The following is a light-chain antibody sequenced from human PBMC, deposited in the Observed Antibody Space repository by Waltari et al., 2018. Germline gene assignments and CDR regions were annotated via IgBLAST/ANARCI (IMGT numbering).Light chain of an antibody. J-gene: IGLJ1*01. CDR3: CSYAGSSTYV. Sequence: QSALTQPASVSGSPGPSITIPCTGTRRDVGSYTLVSWYQQHPGKAPKLMIYAGSKRPSGVSNRFSGSKSGNTASLTISGLQAEDEADYYCCSYAGSSTYVFGTGTKVTVL. V-gene: IGLV2-23*01. CDR1: RRDVGSYTL. CDR2: AGS.